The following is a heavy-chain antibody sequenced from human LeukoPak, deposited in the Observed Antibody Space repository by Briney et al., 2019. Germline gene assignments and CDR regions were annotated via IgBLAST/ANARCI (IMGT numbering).Heavy chain of an antibody. Sequence: GASVKVSCTASGGTFSSNAISWVRQAPGQGLEWMGGIIPIFGIANYAQKFQDRVTITADKSTSTAYMELSSLRSEDTAVYYCARQGPTYYDSSGYYYAEDYYMDVWGKGTTVTVSS. D-gene: IGHD3-22*01. J-gene: IGHJ6*03. V-gene: IGHV1-69*17. CDR1: GGTFSSNA. CDR2: IIPIFGIA. CDR3: ARQGPTYYDSSGYYYAEDYYMDV.